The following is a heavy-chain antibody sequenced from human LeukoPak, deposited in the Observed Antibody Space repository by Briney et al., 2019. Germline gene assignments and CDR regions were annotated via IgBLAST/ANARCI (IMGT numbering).Heavy chain of an antibody. CDR1: GFSFSDYA. D-gene: IGHD6-19*01. CDR2: IRNKANGATA. Sequence: QPGRSLRLSCTGSGFSFSDYAMTWVRQAPGKGLEWVGFIRNKANGATADYAASVKGRFTISRDDPKTTAYLQMNSLKTEDTAVYYCSRAYTTGWLGINDFWGQGALVTVSS. V-gene: IGHV3-49*04. J-gene: IGHJ4*02. CDR3: SRAYTTGWLGINDF.